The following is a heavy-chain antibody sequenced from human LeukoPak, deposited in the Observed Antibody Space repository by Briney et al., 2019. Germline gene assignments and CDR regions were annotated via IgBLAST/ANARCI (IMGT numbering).Heavy chain of an antibody. CDR1: RFTLSTFT. J-gene: IGHJ4*02. CDR3: ARLTANHFDY. Sequence: GGSLRLSCEASRFTLSTFTMSWVRQAPGMGLEWVSVFGPNGINIYYSESVRGRFTISRDVSRNTLSLQMSSLRPEDSAIYYCARLTANHFDYWGQGTLVTVSS. CDR2: FGPNGINI. D-gene: IGHD2-21*02. V-gene: IGHV3-23*05.